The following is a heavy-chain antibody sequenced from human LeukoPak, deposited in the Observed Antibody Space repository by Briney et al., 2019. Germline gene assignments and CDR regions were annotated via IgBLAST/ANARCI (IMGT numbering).Heavy chain of an antibody. D-gene: IGHD3-10*01. V-gene: IGHV4-4*07. J-gene: IGHJ3*02. Sequence: PSETLSLTCTVSGGSISSYYWSWIRQPAGKGLEWIGRIYTSGSTNYNPSLKSRVTMSVDTSKNQFSLKLSSVTAADTAVYYCARGLYYYGSGMVDAFDIWGQGTMVTVSS. CDR3: ARGLYYYGSGMVDAFDI. CDR2: IYTSGST. CDR1: GGSISSYY.